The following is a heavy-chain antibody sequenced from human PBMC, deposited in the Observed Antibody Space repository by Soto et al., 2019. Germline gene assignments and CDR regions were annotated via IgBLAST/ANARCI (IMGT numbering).Heavy chain of an antibody. D-gene: IGHD2-15*01. CDR2: INAGNGNT. V-gene: IGHV1-3*05. Sequence: QVQLVQSGAEEKKPGASVKVSCKASGYTFTSYGIQWVRQAPGQRLEWMGWINAGNGNTKYSQKFQGRVTITRDTSASTAYMELSSLRSEDTAVYYCAREDGPGCVGPWGQGTLVTVSS. CDR3: AREDGPGCVGP. CDR1: GYTFTSYG. J-gene: IGHJ5*02.